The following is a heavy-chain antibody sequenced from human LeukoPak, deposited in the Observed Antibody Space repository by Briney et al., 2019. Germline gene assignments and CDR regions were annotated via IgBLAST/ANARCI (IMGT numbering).Heavy chain of an antibody. CDR2: ISSIISYI. CDR3: AREELLYRGVWFGDDY. CDR1: GFTLGSYS. Sequence: GESLTLSCAVSGFTLGSYSINWVSQAPGRGLEWVSSISSIISYIYYADSVKGRFTLSRDHAKNSLYLQMNSLRAEDTAVYYCAREELLYRGVWFGDDYWGQGTLVTVSS. D-gene: IGHD3-10*01. V-gene: IGHV3-21*01. J-gene: IGHJ4*02.